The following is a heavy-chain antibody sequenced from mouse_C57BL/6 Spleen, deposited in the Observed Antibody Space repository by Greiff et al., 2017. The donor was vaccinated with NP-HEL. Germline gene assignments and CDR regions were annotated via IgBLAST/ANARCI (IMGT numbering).Heavy chain of an antibody. V-gene: IGHV1-82*01. CDR2: IYPGDGDT. CDR3: ARKGDDYDEGWFAY. Sequence: VKLMESGPELVKPGASVKISCKASGYAFSSSWMNWVKQRPGKGLEWIGRIYPGDGDTNYNGKFKGKATLTADKSSSTAYMQLSSLTSEDSAVYFCARKGDDYDEGWFAYWGQGTLVTVSA. D-gene: IGHD2-4*01. CDR1: GYAFSSSW. J-gene: IGHJ3*01.